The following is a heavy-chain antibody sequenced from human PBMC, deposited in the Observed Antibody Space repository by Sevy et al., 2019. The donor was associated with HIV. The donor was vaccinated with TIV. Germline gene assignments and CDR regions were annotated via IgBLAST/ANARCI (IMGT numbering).Heavy chain of an antibody. CDR1: GGTFSSYA. J-gene: IGHJ6*02. CDR3: ARAGLLWFGESYYYYGMDV. V-gene: IGHV1-69*13. Sequence: ASVKVSCKASGGTFSSYAISWVRQAPGQGLEWMGGIIPNFGTANYAQKFQGRVTITADESTSTAYMELSSLRSEDTAVYYCARAGLLWFGESYYYYGMDVWGQGTTVTVSS. CDR2: IIPNFGTA. D-gene: IGHD3-10*01.